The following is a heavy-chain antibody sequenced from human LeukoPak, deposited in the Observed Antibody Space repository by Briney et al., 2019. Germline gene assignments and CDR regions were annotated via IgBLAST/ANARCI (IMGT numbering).Heavy chain of an antibody. CDR2: ISYSGFT. Sequence: KHFETLSLTCTVSGGSISSYQWSWIRQPPGKGLEWIGYISYSGFTNYNPSLKSRVTISLDTSKNQFSLKLTSVTAADTAVYYCAGHHPRNTVDFWGQGTLVTVSS. CDR3: AGHHPRNTVDF. V-gene: IGHV4-59*08. D-gene: IGHD2/OR15-2a*01. J-gene: IGHJ4*02. CDR1: GGSISSYQ.